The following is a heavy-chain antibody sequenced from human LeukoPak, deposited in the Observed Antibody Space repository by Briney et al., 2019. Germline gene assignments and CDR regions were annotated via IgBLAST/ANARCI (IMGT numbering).Heavy chain of an antibody. D-gene: IGHD6-19*01. Sequence: GRSLRLSCAASGFTFDDYAMHWVRQAPGKGLEWVSGISWNSGSIGYADSVKGRFTISRDNAKNSLYLQMNSLRAEDTALYYCAKGSIAAVAGSFFDYWGQGTLVTVSS. CDR3: AKGSIAAVAGSFFDY. CDR1: GFTFDDYA. J-gene: IGHJ4*02. CDR2: ISWNSGSI. V-gene: IGHV3-9*01.